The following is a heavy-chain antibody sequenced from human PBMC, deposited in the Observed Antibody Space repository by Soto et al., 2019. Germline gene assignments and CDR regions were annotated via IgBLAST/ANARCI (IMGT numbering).Heavy chain of an antibody. CDR3: ARVFISTYCDFWSGYYTL. D-gene: IGHD3-3*01. CDR2: IIPIFGTA. V-gene: IGHV1-69*06. CDR1: GGTFSSYA. Sequence: SVKVSCKASGGTFSSYAISWVRQAPGQGLEWMGGIIPIFGTANYAQKFQGRVTITADKSTSTAYMELSSLRSEDTAVYYCARVFISTYCDFWSGYYTLWGQGTLVTVSS. J-gene: IGHJ4*02.